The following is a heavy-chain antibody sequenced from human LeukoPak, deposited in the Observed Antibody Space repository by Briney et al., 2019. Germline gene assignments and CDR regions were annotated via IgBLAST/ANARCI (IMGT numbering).Heavy chain of an antibody. CDR2: ISGSGANT. V-gene: IGHV3-23*01. Sequence: GGSLRLSCAASGFTFSNYAMSWVRQAPGKGLEWVSGISGSGANTYHADSVKGRFTISRDNSKNTLYVQMNSLRAEDTAVYYCARSLSRDWSGYQFDYWGQGTLVTVSS. J-gene: IGHJ4*02. CDR1: GFTFSNYA. CDR3: ARSLSRDWSGYQFDY. D-gene: IGHD3-3*01.